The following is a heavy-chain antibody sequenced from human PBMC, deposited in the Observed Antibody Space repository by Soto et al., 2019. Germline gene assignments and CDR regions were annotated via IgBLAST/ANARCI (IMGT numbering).Heavy chain of an antibody. CDR1: GGTFSSYA. CDR2: IIPIFGTA. CDR3: ARDTYIHGGIWFAP. Sequence: SVKVSCKASGGTFSSYAISWVRQAPGQGLEWMGGIIPIFGTANYAQKFQGRVTITADESTSTAYMELSSLRSEDTAVYYCARDTYIHGGIWFAPWGQGTLVTVSS. J-gene: IGHJ5*02. V-gene: IGHV1-69*13. D-gene: IGHD6-13*01.